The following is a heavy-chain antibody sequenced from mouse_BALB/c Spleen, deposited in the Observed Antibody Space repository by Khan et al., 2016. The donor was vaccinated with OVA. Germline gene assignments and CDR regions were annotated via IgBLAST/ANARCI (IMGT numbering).Heavy chain of an antibody. CDR2: ISYSGST. CDR1: GYSITSGYG. CDR3: ARTASIKY. D-gene: IGHD2-10*02. J-gene: IGHJ2*01. V-gene: IGHV3-2*02. Sequence: VQLKQSGPGLVKPSQSLSLTCTVTGYSITSGYGWNWIRQFPGNKLEWMGYISYSGSTNYNPSLKSRISITRDTSKNQFFLQLNSVTTEDTATYYCARTASIKYWCQGTTLTVSS.